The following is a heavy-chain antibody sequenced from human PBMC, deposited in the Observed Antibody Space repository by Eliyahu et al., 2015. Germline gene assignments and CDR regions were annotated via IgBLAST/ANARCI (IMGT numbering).Heavy chain of an antibody. CDR1: GXPFXXXA. J-gene: IGHJ3*02. D-gene: IGHD4-11*01. Sequence: EVQLVESGGGVVQPGGSLXLSCAAXGXPFXXXAMHWVRQAPGKGLEWVSLISGDGGSTYYADSVKGRFTISRDNSKNSLYLQMNSLRTEDTALYYCAKEGGVYSNYGLDAFDIWGQGTMVTVSS. V-gene: IGHV3-43*02. CDR2: ISGDGGST. CDR3: AKEGGVYSNYGLDAFDI.